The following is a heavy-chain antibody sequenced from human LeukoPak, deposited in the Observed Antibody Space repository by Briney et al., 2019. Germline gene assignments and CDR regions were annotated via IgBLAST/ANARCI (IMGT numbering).Heavy chain of an antibody. J-gene: IGHJ6*03. CDR1: GYTLTELS. CDR2: FDPEDGET. D-gene: IGHD1-1*01. V-gene: IGHV1-24*01. Sequence: ASVKVSCKVSGYTLTELSMHWVRQAPGKGLEWMGGFDPEDGETIYAQKFQGRVTLTRDTSISTAYMELSSLRSEDMAVYYCARGRIAWGTDYYYYYMDVWGKGTTVTVSS. CDR3: ARGRIAWGTDYYYYYMDV.